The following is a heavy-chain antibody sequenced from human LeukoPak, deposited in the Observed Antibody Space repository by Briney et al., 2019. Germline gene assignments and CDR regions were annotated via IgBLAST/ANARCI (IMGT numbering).Heavy chain of an antibody. J-gene: IGHJ4*02. CDR2: IYYSGST. V-gene: IGHV4-31*03. Sequence: SETLSLTCTVSGGSISSGGYYWSWIRQHPGKGLEWIGYIYYSGSTYYNPSHKSRVTISVDTSKNQFSLKLSSVTAADTAVYYCARAVPGVRGVISYFGYWGQGTLVTVSS. CDR3: ARAVPGVRGVISYFGY. CDR1: GGSISSGGYY. D-gene: IGHD3-10*01.